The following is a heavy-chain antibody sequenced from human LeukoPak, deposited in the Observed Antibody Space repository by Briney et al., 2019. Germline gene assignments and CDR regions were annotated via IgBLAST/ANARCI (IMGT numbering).Heavy chain of an antibody. CDR2: IYHSGST. J-gene: IGHJ3*02. CDR3: AMGGGSYSNDAFDI. D-gene: IGHD1-26*01. CDR1: GGSISSSNW. Sequence: SGTLSLTCAVSGGSISSSNWWSWVRQPPGKGLEWIGEIYHSGSTNYDPSLKSRVTISVDKSKDQFSLKLSSVTAADTAVYYCAMGGGSYSNDAFDIWGQGTMVTVSS. V-gene: IGHV4-4*02.